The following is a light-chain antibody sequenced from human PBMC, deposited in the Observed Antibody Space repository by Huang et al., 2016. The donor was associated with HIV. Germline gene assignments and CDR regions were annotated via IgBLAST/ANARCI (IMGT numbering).Light chain of an antibody. J-gene: IGKJ1*01. CDR3: HQYGSLPRT. V-gene: IGKV3-20*01. Sequence: EIVLTQSPGTLSLSPGERATLSCRASHSVSNIYLPGYQQQPRQAPRLLIYGASSRATDSPDRVSGSGSGTDFTLTISRLEPEDFAVYFCHQYGSLPRTFGQGTKVEI. CDR1: HSVSNIY. CDR2: GAS.